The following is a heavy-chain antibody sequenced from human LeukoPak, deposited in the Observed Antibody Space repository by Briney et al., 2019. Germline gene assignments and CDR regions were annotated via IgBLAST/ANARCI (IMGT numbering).Heavy chain of an antibody. CDR2: FYVGGAT. V-gene: IGHV3-53*01. D-gene: IGHD5-24*01. J-gene: IGHJ4*02. CDR1: GVSVTNNY. CDR3: ARGDGYNFFDY. Sequence: GSLRLSCAVSGVSVTNNYMSWVRQAPGEGLEWVPVFYVGGATYYADSVKGRFTISRDNSENTLYLRMKSLRAEDTAVYYCARGDGYNFFDYWGQGTLVTVSS.